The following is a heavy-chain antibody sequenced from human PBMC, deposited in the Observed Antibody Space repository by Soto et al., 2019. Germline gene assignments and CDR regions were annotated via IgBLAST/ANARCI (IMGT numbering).Heavy chain of an antibody. CDR1: GWSFSGYY. CDR3: ARGKAIFWSGPLPISWFDP. D-gene: IGHD3-3*01. CDR2: INHSGST. J-gene: IGHJ5*02. Sequence: SETLSLTCAVYGWSFSGYYWSWIRQPPGKGLEWIGEINHSGSTNYNPSLKSRVTISVDTSKNQFSLKLSSVTAADTAVYYCARGKAIFWSGPLPISWFDPWGQGTLVTVSS. V-gene: IGHV4-34*01.